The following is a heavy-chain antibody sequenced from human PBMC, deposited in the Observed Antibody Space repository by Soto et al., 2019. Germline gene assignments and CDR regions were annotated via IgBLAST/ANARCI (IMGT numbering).Heavy chain of an antibody. J-gene: IGHJ6*02. CDR2: IYSGGST. CDR1: GFSVRRTY. Sequence: LTLSCAASGFSVRRTYMSWVRQAPAKGLECVSVIYSGGSTYYADSVKGRFTISRDNCKNALYLQMNSLRAEETAVYYCARDTIYDFSLGRGTYYYYYGMDVWGQGTTFTVSS. CDR3: ARDTIYDFSLGRGTYYYYYGMDV. V-gene: IGHV3-53*01. D-gene: IGHD3-3*01.